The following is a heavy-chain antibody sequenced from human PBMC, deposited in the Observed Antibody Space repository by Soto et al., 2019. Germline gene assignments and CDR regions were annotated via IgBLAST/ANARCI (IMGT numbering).Heavy chain of an antibody. V-gene: IGHV4-59*08. CDR2: SYYSGST. CDR1: GGSITNNY. Sequence: LALTCTVSGGSITNNYWSLIRQSPGKGLEWIGCSYYSGSTSYNPSLRSRVTISIDTSKTQFSLRLRSVTAADTAVYYCARRQNWNNLFDTWGQGTLVTVSS. CDR3: ARRQNWNNLFDT. D-gene: IGHD1-1*01. J-gene: IGHJ5*02.